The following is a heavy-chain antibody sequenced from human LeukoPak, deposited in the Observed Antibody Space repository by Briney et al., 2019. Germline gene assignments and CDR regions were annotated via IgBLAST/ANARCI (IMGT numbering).Heavy chain of an antibody. J-gene: IGHJ5*02. V-gene: IGHV4-59*01. CDR1: GGSISSYY. CDR3: ARDKSVLWFGVPGGWFDP. D-gene: IGHD3-10*01. CDR2: IYYSGST. Sequence: PSETLSLTCTVSGGSISSYYWSWIRQPPGKGLEWIGYIYYSGSTNYIPSLKSRVTISVDTSKNQFSLKLSSVTAADTAVYYCARDKSVLWFGVPGGWFDPWGQGTLVTVSS.